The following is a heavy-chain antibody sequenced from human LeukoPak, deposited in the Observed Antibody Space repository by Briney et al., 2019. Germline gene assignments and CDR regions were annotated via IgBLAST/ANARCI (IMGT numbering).Heavy chain of an antibody. V-gene: IGHV3-53*01. CDR2: ILTGGGT. D-gene: IGHD1-26*01. CDR1: GFSVSRNH. J-gene: IGHJ4*02. CDR3: ARDGEVGATFDY. Sequence: GGSLRLSCAAAGFSVSRNHMSWVRQAPGKGLEWVSVILTGGGTYYADSVKGRFTISRDNAKNSLYLQMNSLRAEDTAVYYCARDGEVGATFDYWGQGTLVTVSS.